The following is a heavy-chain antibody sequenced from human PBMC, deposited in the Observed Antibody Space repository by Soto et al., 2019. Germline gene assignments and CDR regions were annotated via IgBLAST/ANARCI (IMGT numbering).Heavy chain of an antibody. Sequence: SETLSLTCAVSGGSISSSNWWSWVRQPPGKGLEWIGEIYHSGRTNYNPSLKSRVTISVDTSKNQFSLKLSSVTAADTAVYYCSRSRILTCPYYVFWSGPNGMDVWRQGTMVTVSS. V-gene: IGHV4-4*02. J-gene: IGHJ6*02. D-gene: IGHD3-3*01. CDR1: GGSISSSNW. CDR2: IYHSGRT. CDR3: SRSRILTCPYYVFWSGPNGMDV.